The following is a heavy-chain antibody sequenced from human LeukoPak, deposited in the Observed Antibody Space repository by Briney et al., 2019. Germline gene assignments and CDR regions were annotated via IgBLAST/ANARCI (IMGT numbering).Heavy chain of an antibody. D-gene: IGHD3-10*01. CDR1: GFTFSGYT. V-gene: IGHV3-48*01. CDR2: ISSSSSTI. J-gene: IGHJ4*02. CDR3: ARAFTPGIRRALWLGDLL. Sequence: PGGSLRLSCAASGFTFSGYTMNWVRQAPGKGLEWVSYISSSSSTIYYADSVKGRFTISKDTSDNTLSLQMNSLRVGDTGLYYCARAFTPGIRRALWLGDLLRAQGTLVTVSS.